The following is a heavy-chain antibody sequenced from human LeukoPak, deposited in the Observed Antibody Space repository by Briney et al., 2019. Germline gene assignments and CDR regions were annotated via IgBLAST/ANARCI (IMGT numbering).Heavy chain of an antibody. CDR2: IKQDGKER. V-gene: IGHV3-7*01. CDR3: ASLPGGRTAALEFDL. D-gene: IGHD6-13*01. Sequence: GGSLRLSCATSGFTLSSFWTSWVRQTPGRGLEWVANIKQDGKERYYVDSVKGRFTISRDNAKNSLFLQMNSLRAEDTAVYYCASLPGGRTAALEFDLRGRGTLVTVSS. J-gene: IGHJ2*01. CDR1: GFTLSSFW.